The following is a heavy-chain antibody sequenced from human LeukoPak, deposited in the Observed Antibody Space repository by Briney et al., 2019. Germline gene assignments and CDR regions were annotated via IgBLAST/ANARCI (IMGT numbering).Heavy chain of an antibody. Sequence: GGSLRLSCAASGFTFSRYAMHWVRQAPGKGLEWVAVISYDGGNKYYADSVKGRFTISRDNSKNTLYLQVNSLRAEDTAVYYCARPYSGSYYWGMDVWGQGTTVTVSS. D-gene: IGHD1-26*01. J-gene: IGHJ6*02. CDR1: GFTFSRYA. CDR2: ISYDGGNK. V-gene: IGHV3-30-3*01. CDR3: ARPYSGSYYWGMDV.